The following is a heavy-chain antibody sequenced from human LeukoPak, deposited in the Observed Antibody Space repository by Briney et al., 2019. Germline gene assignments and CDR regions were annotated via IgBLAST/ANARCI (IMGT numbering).Heavy chain of an antibody. CDR1: GGTFSSYA. J-gene: IGHJ4*02. D-gene: IGHD1-26*01. CDR3: ARESPFRTSGSSHFDY. Sequence: PKASVKVSCKASGGTFSSYAISWVRQAPGQGLEWMGGIIPIFGTANYARKFQGRVTITADESTSTAYMELSSLRSEDTAVYYCARESPFRTSGSSHFDYWGQGTLVTVSS. CDR2: IIPIFGTA. V-gene: IGHV1-69*01.